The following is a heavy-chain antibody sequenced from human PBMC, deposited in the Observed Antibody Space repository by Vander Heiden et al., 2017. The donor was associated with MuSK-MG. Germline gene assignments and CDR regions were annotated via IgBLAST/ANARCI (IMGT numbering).Heavy chain of an antibody. Sequence: QVQLQESGPGLVKPSQTLSLPCPVSGGSISSGSYHWSWIRQPAGKGLEWIGRIYTSGSTNYNPSLKSRVTISVDTSKNQFSLKLSSVTAADTAVYYCAREHGSGYENWGQGTLVTVSS. CDR1: GGSISSGSYH. J-gene: IGHJ4*02. CDR2: IYTSGST. V-gene: IGHV4-61*02. D-gene: IGHD5-12*01. CDR3: AREHGSGYEN.